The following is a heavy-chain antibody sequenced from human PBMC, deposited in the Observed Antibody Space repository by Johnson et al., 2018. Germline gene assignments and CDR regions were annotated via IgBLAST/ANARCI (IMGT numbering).Heavy chain of an antibody. J-gene: IGHJ3*02. Sequence: VQLVESGGGLVQPGGSLRLSCAASGFTFSMYAMSWVRQAPGKGLEWVSGVSRRGDSTYYADSVRGRFTVSRDNSTNTLSLQMNSLRADAAAVYYCAKDEAYGDSPRDAFDIWGQGTMVTVSS. CDR2: VSRRGDST. CDR1: GFTFSMYA. D-gene: IGHD4-17*01. V-gene: IGHV3-23*04. CDR3: AKDEAYGDSPRDAFDI.